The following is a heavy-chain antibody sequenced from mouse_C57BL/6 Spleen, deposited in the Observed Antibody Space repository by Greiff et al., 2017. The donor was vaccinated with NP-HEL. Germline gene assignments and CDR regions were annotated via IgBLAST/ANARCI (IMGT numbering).Heavy chain of an antibody. Sequence: VQLKQSGAELVRPGASVKLSCTASGFNIKDYYMHWVKQRPEQGLEWIGRIDPEDGDTEYAPKFQGKATMTADTSSNTAYLQLSSLTSEDTAVYYCTTRYYGSSYRDFDVWGTGTTVTVSS. CDR1: GFNIKDYY. J-gene: IGHJ1*03. V-gene: IGHV14-1*01. D-gene: IGHD1-1*01. CDR2: IDPEDGDT. CDR3: TTRYYGSSYRDFDV.